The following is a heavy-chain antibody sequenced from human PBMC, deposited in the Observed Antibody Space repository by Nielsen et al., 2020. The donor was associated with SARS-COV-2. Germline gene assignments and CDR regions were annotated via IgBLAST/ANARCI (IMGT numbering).Heavy chain of an antibody. J-gene: IGHJ2*01. CDR2: INSDGSST. CDR3: AREGRRYSSGWYVKTPWYFDL. D-gene: IGHD6-19*01. V-gene: IGHV3-74*01. CDR1: GFTFSSYW. Sequence: GESLKISCAASGFTFSSYWMHWVRQAPGKGLVWVSRINSDGSSTSYADSVKGRFTISRDNAKNSLYLQMNSLRAEDTAVYYCAREGRRYSSGWYVKTPWYFDLWGRGTLVTVSS.